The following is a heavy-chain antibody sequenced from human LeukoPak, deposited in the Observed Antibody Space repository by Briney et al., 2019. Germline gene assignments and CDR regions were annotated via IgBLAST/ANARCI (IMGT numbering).Heavy chain of an antibody. V-gene: IGHV3-74*01. D-gene: IGHD6-19*01. CDR1: GFTFSSYW. J-gene: IGHJ6*02. CDR3: ARDLAIAVAAPVFYGMDV. CDR2: INSDGSST. Sequence: GGSLRLSCAASGFTFSSYWMHWVRQAPGKGLVWVSRINSDGSSTSYADSVKGRFTISRDNAKNTLYLQMNSLRAEDTAVYYCARDLAIAVAAPVFYGMDVWGLGTTVTVSS.